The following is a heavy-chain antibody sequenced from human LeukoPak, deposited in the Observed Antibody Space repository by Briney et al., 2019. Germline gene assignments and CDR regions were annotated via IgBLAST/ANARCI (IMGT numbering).Heavy chain of an antibody. Sequence: SETLSLTCTVSGGSISSGSYYWSWIRQPAGKGLEWIGRIYTTGSTNYNPSLKSRVTISVDTSKNQFSLKLSSVTAADTAVYYCAALRRSGGPVNFDYWGQGTLVTVSS. V-gene: IGHV4-61*02. D-gene: IGHD3-3*01. J-gene: IGHJ4*02. CDR2: IYTTGST. CDR1: GGSISSGSYY. CDR3: AALRRSGGPVNFDY.